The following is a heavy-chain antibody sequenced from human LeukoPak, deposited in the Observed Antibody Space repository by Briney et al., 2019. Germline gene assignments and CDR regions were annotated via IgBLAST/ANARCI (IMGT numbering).Heavy chain of an antibody. CDR2: ISDSGDDT. D-gene: IGHD3-10*01. Sequence: GGSLRLSCAASGFTFSNYAMSWVRQAPGKGLEWVSAISDSGDDTYYADSVKGRFTISRDNSKNTLYLQMNSLRAEDTAVFCCAKIEVTMVRGFISYYYYGMDVWGKGTTVTVSS. V-gene: IGHV3-23*01. CDR3: AKIEVTMVRGFISYYYYGMDV. J-gene: IGHJ6*04. CDR1: GFTFSNYA.